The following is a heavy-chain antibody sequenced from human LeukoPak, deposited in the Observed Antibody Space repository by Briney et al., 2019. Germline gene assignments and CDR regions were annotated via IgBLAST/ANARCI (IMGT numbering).Heavy chain of an antibody. J-gene: IGHJ4*02. V-gene: IGHV4-39*01. CDR1: GGSISSSSYY. D-gene: IGHD7-27*01. CDR3: ARRGANWAVLEY. CDR2: IYYSGST. Sequence: SETLSLTCTVSGGSISSSSYYWGWIRQPPGKGLEWIGSIYYSGSTYYNPSLKSRVTISVDTSKHQFSLKLSSVTAADTAVYYCARRGANWAVLEYWGQGTLVTVSS.